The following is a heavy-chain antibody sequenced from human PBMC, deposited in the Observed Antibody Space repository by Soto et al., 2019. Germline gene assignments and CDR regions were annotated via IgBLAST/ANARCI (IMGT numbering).Heavy chain of an antibody. J-gene: IGHJ5*02. Sequence: LSLTCTVSGASLTSGGYYWTWVRQHPVKGLEWIGHIYYTGNTYYNPSLKSRLHISLDTSKNQFSLQLESVTAADTAIYYCARGRRVDPCGQGTLVTVSS. CDR1: GASLTSGGYY. CDR3: ARGRRVDP. V-gene: IGHV4-31*03. CDR2: IYYTGNT.